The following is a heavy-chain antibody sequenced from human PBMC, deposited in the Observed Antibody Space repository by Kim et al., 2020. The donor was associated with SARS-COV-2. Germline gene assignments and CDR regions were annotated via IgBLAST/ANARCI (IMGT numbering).Heavy chain of an antibody. V-gene: IGHV4-59*01. D-gene: IGHD2-21*01. Sequence: NYSPSLKSRVAISVDTSKNQFSLRLSSVTAAGTAVYYCARDWPDSNWFDPWGQGTLVTVSS. J-gene: IGHJ5*02. CDR3: ARDWPDSNWFDP.